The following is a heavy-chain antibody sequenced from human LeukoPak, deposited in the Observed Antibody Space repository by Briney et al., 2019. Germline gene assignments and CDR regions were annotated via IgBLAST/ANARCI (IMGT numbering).Heavy chain of an antibody. J-gene: IGHJ5*02. CDR2: FSGSGGRT. CDR3: VSLSGSYYSAYNWFDP. Sequence: PGGSLRLSCAASGFTFSNYALSWVRQAPEKGPEWVSVFSGSGGRTYYSDSVKGRFTISRDNSKNTLYLQMNSLRADDTAVYYCVSLSGSYYSAYNWFDPWGQGTLVTVSS. CDR1: GFTFSNYA. V-gene: IGHV3-23*01. D-gene: IGHD1-26*01.